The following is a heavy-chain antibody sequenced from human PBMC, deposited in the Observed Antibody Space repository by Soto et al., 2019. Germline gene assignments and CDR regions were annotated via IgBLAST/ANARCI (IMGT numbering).Heavy chain of an antibody. Sequence: QVQLVPSGAEVKKPGASVKVSCKASAYTLTSYGISWVRQAPGQGLEWMGWISAYNGNTHYARRLQGRVTMTTDTSTSTAYMELRSLRSDDTAVYYCAGDLGDAFDMWGQGTMVTVSS. J-gene: IGHJ3*02. V-gene: IGHV1-18*01. CDR1: AYTLTSYG. CDR3: AGDLGDAFDM. CDR2: ISAYNGNT.